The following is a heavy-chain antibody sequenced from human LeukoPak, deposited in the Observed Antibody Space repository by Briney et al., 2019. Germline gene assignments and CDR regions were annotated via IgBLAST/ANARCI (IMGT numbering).Heavy chain of an antibody. D-gene: IGHD1-26*01. CDR1: GFTFSSNA. Sequence: GGSLRLSCAASGFTFSSNAMSWVRQAPGKGLEWVSAISPGGGRTYYADSVKGRFTISRDNPNNTLYLQMNNLRAEDTAVYYCAKPRDSIVGTTTPTRLATLDIWGQGTMVTVSS. V-gene: IGHV3-23*01. CDR2: ISPGGGRT. J-gene: IGHJ3*02. CDR3: AKPRDSIVGTTTPTRLATLDI.